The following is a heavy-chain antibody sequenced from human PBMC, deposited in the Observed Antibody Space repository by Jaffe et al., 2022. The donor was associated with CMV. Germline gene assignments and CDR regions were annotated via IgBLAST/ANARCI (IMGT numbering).Heavy chain of an antibody. Sequence: QVQLVQSGAEVKKPGASVKVSCKASGYTFTGYYMHWVRQAPGQGLEWMGWINPNSGGTNYAQKFQGRVTMTRDTSISTAYMELSRLRSDDTAVYYCARDPPYCSGGSCYSGSGMDVWGQGTTVTVSS. J-gene: IGHJ6*02. CDR1: GYTFTGYY. V-gene: IGHV1-2*02. CDR3: ARDPPYCSGGSCYSGSGMDV. CDR2: INPNSGGT. D-gene: IGHD2-15*01.